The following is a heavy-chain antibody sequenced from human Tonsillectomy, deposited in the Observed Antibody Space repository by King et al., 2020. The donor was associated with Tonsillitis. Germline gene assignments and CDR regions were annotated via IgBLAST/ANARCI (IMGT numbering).Heavy chain of an antibody. J-gene: IGHJ4*02. CDR2: ISYDGSNK. Sequence: VQLVESGGGVVQPGRSLRLSCAASGFTFSSYGMHWVRQAPGKGLEWVAVISYDGSNKYYADSVKGRFTISRDNSKNTLYLQMNSLRAEDTAVYYCAKDRFSSSWEFDYWGQGTLVTVSS. CDR1: GFTFSSYG. V-gene: IGHV3-30*18. D-gene: IGHD6-13*01. CDR3: AKDRFSSSWEFDY.